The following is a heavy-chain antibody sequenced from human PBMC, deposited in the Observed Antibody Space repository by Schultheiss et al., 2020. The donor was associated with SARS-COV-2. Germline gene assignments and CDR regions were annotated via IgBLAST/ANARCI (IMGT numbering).Heavy chain of an antibody. V-gene: IGHV3-64*04. J-gene: IGHJ3*02. CDR1: GFTFSSYT. CDR3: ARGGYSYGTDAFDI. CDR2: IGSNGGST. D-gene: IGHD5-18*01. Sequence: GGSLRLSCAASGFTFSSYTMHWVRQAPGKGLEYVSGIGSNGGSTYYADSVKGRFTISRDNSKNTLYLQMNSLRAEDTAVYYCARGGYSYGTDAFDIWGQGTMVTVSS.